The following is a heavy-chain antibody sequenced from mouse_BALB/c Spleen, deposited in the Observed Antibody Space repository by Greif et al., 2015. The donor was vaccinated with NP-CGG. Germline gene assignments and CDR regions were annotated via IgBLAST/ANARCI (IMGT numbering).Heavy chain of an antibody. D-gene: IGHD2-2*01. CDR2: ISYSGST. CDR3: ARGGYDEYFDV. J-gene: IGHJ1*01. Sequence: EVQLQESGPGLVKPSQSLSLTCTVTGYSITSDYAWNWIRQFPGNKLEWMGYISYSGSTSYNPSLKSRISITRDTSKNQFFLQLNSVTTEDTATYYCARGGYDEYFDVWGAGTTVTVSS. V-gene: IGHV3-2*02. CDR1: GYSITSDYA.